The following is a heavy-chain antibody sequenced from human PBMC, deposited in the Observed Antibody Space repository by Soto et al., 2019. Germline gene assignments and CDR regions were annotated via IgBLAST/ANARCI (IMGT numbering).Heavy chain of an antibody. D-gene: IGHD2-15*01. J-gene: IGHJ6*02. CDR2: IWYDGSNK. CDR1: GFTFSSYG. V-gene: IGHV3-33*01. CDR3: ARSLLRNYYGMDV. Sequence: QVQLVESGGGVVQPGRSQRLSCAASGFTFSSYGMHWVRQAPGKGLEWVAVIWYDGSNKYYADSVKGRFTISRDNSKNTLYLQMNSLRAEDTAVYYCARSLLRNYYGMDVWGQGTTVTVSS.